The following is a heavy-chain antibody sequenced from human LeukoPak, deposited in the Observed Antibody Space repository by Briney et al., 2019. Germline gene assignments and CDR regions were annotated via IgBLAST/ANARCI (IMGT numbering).Heavy chain of an antibody. Sequence: GGSLRLSCAASGFTFSSYEMNWVRQAPGKGLEWVSAISGSGGSTYYADSVKGRFTISRDNSKNTLYLQMNSLRAEDTAVYYCAKDHYSSSYFSDDAFDIWGQGTMVTVSS. CDR3: AKDHYSSSYFSDDAFDI. D-gene: IGHD6-6*01. CDR1: GFTFSSYE. V-gene: IGHV3-23*01. J-gene: IGHJ3*02. CDR2: ISGSGGST.